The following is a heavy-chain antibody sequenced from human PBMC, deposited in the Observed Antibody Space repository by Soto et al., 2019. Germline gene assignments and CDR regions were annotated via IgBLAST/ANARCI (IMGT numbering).Heavy chain of an antibody. D-gene: IGHD3-10*01. CDR3: ARGYGSGKYYYMDV. Sequence: ASVKVSCKASGYTFTSYAMHWVRQAPGQRLEWMGWINAGNGNTKYSQKFQGRVTITRDTSASTAYMELSSLRSEDTAVYYCARGYGSGKYYYMDVWGKGTTVTVSS. CDR2: INAGNGNT. V-gene: IGHV1-3*01. CDR1: GYTFTSYA. J-gene: IGHJ6*03.